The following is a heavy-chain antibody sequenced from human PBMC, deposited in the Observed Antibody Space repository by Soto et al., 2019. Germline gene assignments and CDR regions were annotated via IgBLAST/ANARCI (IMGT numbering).Heavy chain of an antibody. J-gene: IGHJ4*02. D-gene: IGHD2-15*01. CDR1: GFTFSSYA. V-gene: IGHV3-30-3*01. CDR2: ISYDGSNK. CDR3: ASDSVGGSSCLDY. Sequence: PGGSLRLSCAASGFTFSSYAMHWVRQAPGKGLERVAVISYDGSNKYYADTVKGRFTISRDNSKNTLYLQMNSLRAGDTDVSYCASDSVGGSSCLDYWGQGTLVTVSS.